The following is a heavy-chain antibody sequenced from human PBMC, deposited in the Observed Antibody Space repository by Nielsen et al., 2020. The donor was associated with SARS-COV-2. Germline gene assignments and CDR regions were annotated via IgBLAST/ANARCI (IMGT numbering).Heavy chain of an antibody. CDR1: GGSVSSGTYS. CDR3: ARDCSCGLGSSPSYYFDY. V-gene: IGHV4-61*01. Sequence: SETLSLTCTVSGGSVSSGTYSWSWIRQSPGKGLEWIGYIHYSGSTNYNPSLKSRVTISIDTAKKQVSLKLSSVTAADTAVYYCARDCSCGLGSSPSYYFDYWGQGTLVTVSS. D-gene: IGHD7-27*01. J-gene: IGHJ4*02. CDR2: IHYSGST.